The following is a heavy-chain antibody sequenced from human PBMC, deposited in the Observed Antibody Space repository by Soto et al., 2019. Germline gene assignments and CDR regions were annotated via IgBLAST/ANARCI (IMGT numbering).Heavy chain of an antibody. J-gene: IGHJ5*02. CDR2: LLSICGTT. D-gene: IGHD3-16*01. CDR1: GVTRSDYP. CDR3: ARGDCGYATCNNWILNWRDP. Sequence: QVQLVQSGAEVKKPGSSVKVACKASGVTRSDYPINWVRQAPGQGREWMGGLLSICGTTIYSQKFQGRLTITADESTNTAYTELSDLRPEDPAIFYCARGDCGYATCNNWILNWRDPWGPGTLVTVSS. V-gene: IGHV1-69*01.